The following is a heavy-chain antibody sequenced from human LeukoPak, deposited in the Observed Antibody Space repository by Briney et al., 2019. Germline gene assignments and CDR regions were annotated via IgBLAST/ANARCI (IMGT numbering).Heavy chain of an antibody. CDR1: GFIISSYE. CDR2: TSSSGYTI. D-gene: IGHD6-13*01. CDR3: AREPSLYRSRNYYYSGMDV. Sequence: GGSLRLSCAASGFIISSYEMNWVRQAPGQGLEWVSYTSSSGYTIYYADSVKGRFTISRDNAKNSLYLQMNSLRAEDTAVYYCAREPSLYRSRNYYYSGMDVWGQGTTVTVSS. J-gene: IGHJ6*02. V-gene: IGHV3-48*03.